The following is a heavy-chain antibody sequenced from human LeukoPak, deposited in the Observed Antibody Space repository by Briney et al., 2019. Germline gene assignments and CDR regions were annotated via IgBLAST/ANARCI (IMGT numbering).Heavy chain of an antibody. CDR1: GFTFSSYT. Sequence: GGSLRLSCAASGFTFSSYTMNWVRQAPGKGLEWVSSISRSNSFIYYADSVKGRFTISRDDARNSLYLQMNSLGAEDTAVYYCASHYGSGSSPFDHWGQGTLVTVST. CDR3: ASHYGSGSSPFDH. D-gene: IGHD3-10*01. CDR2: ISRSNSFI. J-gene: IGHJ4*02. V-gene: IGHV3-21*01.